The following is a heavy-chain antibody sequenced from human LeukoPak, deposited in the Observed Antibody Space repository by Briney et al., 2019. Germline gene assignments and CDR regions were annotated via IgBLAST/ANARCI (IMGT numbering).Heavy chain of an antibody. CDR1: GFTFSSYC. Sequence: PGRSLRVSWAASGFTFSSYCMHWVRQAPGKGLEWVAVISYDGSNKYYADSVKGRFTISRDNSKNTLYLQMNSLRAEDTAVDYCAKEGDAFYTWGQGTMVTVSS. CDR3: AKEGDAFYT. CDR2: ISYDGSNK. V-gene: IGHV3-30*18. J-gene: IGHJ3*02.